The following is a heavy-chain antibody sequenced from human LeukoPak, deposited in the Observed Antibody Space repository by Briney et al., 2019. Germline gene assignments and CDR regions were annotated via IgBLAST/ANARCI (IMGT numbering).Heavy chain of an antibody. D-gene: IGHD6-19*01. CDR2: IYNGGST. CDR3: ARVLSDSSGWYHFDY. Sequence: PGGSLRLSCAASGFTVSNNFMGWVRQAPGKGLEWVSVIYNGGSTYYADSVKGRFTISRDNSKNTLYLQMNSLRAEDTAVYYCARVLSDSSGWYHFDYWGQGTLVTVSS. CDR1: GFTVSNNF. V-gene: IGHV3-53*01. J-gene: IGHJ4*02.